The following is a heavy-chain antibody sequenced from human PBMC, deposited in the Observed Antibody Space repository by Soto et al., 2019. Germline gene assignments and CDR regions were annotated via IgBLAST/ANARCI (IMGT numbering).Heavy chain of an antibody. CDR1: GYTFTSYD. J-gene: IGHJ4*02. D-gene: IGHD2-2*01. Sequence: ASVKVSCKASGYTFTSYDISWVRQAPGQGLEWMGWISTYNGIANYAQKFQGRVTITADKSTSTAYMELSSLRSEDTAVYYCAREPHCSSTSCSPGYWGQGTLVTVSS. CDR2: ISTYNGIA. V-gene: IGHV1-18*01. CDR3: AREPHCSSTSCSPGY.